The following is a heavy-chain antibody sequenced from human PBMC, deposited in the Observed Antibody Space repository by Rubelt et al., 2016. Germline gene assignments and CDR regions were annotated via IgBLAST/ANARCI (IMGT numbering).Heavy chain of an antibody. CDR3: GASKIELGGTYGDYRH. Sequence: QVQLQQWGAGLLKPSETLSLTCGVYGGSFSGYYWSWIRQPPGKGLEWIGSIYHSGSTYYNPSLRSRVTISVDTSKNQFSLSVSSVTAADTAVYYGGASKIELGGTYGDYRHWGQGTLVTVSS. CDR2: IYHSGST. J-gene: IGHJ4*02. V-gene: IGHV4-34*03. CDR1: GGSFSGYY. D-gene: IGHD4-17*01.